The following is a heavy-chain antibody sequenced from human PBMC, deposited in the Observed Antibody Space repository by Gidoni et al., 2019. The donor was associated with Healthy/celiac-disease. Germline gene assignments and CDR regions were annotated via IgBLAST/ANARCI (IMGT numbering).Heavy chain of an antibody. J-gene: IGHJ6*02. D-gene: IGHD2-21*02. CDR3: AKATADLFYYYYYGMDV. Sequence: EVQLLESGGGLVAPGGYLRLACAACGFTFSRYAMSWVRQAPGKGLGWVSAISGSGGSTYYADSVKGRFTISRDNSKNTLYLQMNSLRAEDTAVYYCAKATADLFYYYYYGMDVWGQGTTVTVSS. V-gene: IGHV3-23*01. CDR1: GFTFSRYA. CDR2: ISGSGGST.